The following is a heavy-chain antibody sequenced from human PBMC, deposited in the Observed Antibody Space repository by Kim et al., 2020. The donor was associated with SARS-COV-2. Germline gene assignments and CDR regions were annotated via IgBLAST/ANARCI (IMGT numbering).Heavy chain of an antibody. CDR1: GFTFSTYG. Sequence: GGSLRLSCAASGFTFSTYGMSWVRQAPGKGLVWVSAITGNGAVTYYADSVKGRFAISRDNSKNTLYLQMNSLRAEDTAIYYCAKRGVDAVMGRLCDYWV. CDR2: ITGNGAVT. CDR3: AKRGVDAVMGRLCDY. V-gene: IGHV3-23*01. D-gene: IGHD5-18*01. J-gene: IGHJ4*01.